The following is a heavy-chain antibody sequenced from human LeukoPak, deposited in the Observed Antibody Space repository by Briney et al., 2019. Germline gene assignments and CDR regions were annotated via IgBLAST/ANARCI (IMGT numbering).Heavy chain of an antibody. CDR3: AKSIDSTLLTYFDY. CDR1: GFTFSSYA. Sequence: GGSLRLSCAASGFTFSSYAMSWVRQAPGKGLEWVSAISGGGGSTYYADPVKGRFTISRDSSKNTLHLQMNSLRAEDTAVYYCAKSIDSTLLTYFDYWGQGTLVTVSS. CDR2: ISGGGGST. D-gene: IGHD3-22*01. J-gene: IGHJ4*02. V-gene: IGHV3-23*01.